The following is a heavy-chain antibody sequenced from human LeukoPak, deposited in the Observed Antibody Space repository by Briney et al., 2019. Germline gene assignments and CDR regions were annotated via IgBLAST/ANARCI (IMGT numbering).Heavy chain of an antibody. D-gene: IGHD5-24*01. CDR2: IWYDGSNK. V-gene: IGHV3-33*01. J-gene: IGHJ4*02. Sequence: PGGSLRLSCAASGFTFSSYGMHWVRQAPGKGLEWVAVIWYDGSNKYYADSVKGRFTISRDNSKNTLYLQMNSLRAEDTAVYYCARDMRWLQSYYFDYWGQGTLVTVSS. CDR1: GFTFSSYG. CDR3: ARDMRWLQSYYFDY.